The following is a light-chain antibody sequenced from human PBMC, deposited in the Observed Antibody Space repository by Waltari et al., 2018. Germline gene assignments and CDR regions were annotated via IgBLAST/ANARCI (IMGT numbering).Light chain of an antibody. CDR2: TSS. V-gene: IGKV1D-8*01. Sequence: CRTSQDVKNYFAWDQQKPGKAPELLIYTSSFLQTGVPSRFSGSGSGTEFTLTINSLQSEDVATYYCQQNYAFPRTFGQGTKVEI. J-gene: IGKJ1*01. CDR3: QQNYAFPRT. CDR1: QDVKNY.